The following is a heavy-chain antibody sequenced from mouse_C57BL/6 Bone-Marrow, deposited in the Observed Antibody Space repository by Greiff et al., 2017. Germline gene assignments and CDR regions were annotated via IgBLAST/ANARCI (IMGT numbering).Heavy chain of an antibody. CDR3: ARGDVYYAFFDY. CDR1: GYTFTSYG. V-gene: IGHV1-81*01. Sequence: QVHVKQSGAELARPGASVKLSCKASGYTFTSYGISWVKQRTGQGLAWIGELYPRRGNTYYTEKFQGKATLTADKSSSTAYMELRSLTSEDSAVYFWARGDVYYAFFDYWGQGTTRTVSS. D-gene: IGHD2-3*01. CDR2: LYPRRGNT. J-gene: IGHJ2*01.